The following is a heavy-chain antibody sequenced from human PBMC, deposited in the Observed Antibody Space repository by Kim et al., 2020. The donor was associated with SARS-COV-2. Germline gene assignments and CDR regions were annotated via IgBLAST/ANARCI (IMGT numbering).Heavy chain of an antibody. D-gene: IGHD3-3*01. CDR2: IKKDGSEK. CDR3: ARDLGPVRTYNFWTGYPDEK. CDR1: GFTFSTYW. Sequence: GGSLRLSCITSGFTFSTYWMTWVRQAPGKGLEWVANIKKDGSEKYYVDSVKGRFTISRDNAKNSLYLQMTSLRVEDTAVYYCARDLGPVRTYNFWTGYPDEKWGPGTLVTVSS. V-gene: IGHV3-7*01. J-gene: IGHJ4*02.